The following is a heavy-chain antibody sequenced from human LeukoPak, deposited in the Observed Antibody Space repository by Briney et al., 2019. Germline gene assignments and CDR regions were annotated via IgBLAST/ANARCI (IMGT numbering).Heavy chain of an antibody. Sequence: SVKVSCKASGGTFSSYAISWVRQAPGQGLEWMGGIIPIFGTANYAQKFQGRVAITRDTSASTAYMELSSLRSEDTAVYYCARDNRGSSWYAGRENWFDPWGQGTLVTVSS. D-gene: IGHD6-13*01. V-gene: IGHV1-69*05. CDR2: IIPIFGTA. CDR3: ARDNRGSSWYAGRENWFDP. CDR1: GGTFSSYA. J-gene: IGHJ5*02.